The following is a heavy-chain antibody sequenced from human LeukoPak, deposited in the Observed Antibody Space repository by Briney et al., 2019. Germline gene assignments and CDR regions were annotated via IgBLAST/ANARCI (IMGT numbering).Heavy chain of an antibody. Sequence: SVKVSCKASGGTFSSYAISWVRQAPGQGLEWMGGIIPIFGTANYAQKFQGRVTITADKSTSTAYMELSSLRSEDTAVYYCARERRITMVRGVTGSSFDPWGQGTLVTVSS. V-gene: IGHV1-69*06. J-gene: IGHJ5*02. CDR3: ARERRITMVRGVTGSSFDP. CDR2: IIPIFGTA. CDR1: GGTFSSYA. D-gene: IGHD3-10*01.